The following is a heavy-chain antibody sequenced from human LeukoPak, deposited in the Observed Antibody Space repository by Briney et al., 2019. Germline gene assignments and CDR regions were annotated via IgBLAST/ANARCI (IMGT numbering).Heavy chain of an antibody. CDR2: TYYRSKWYN. J-gene: IGHJ6*02. Sequence: SQTLSLTCAISGDSVSSNSAAWNWIRQSPSRGLEWLGRTYYRSKWYNDYAVSVKSRITINPDTSKNQFSLQLNSVTPEDTAVYYCAREDVSTSYHYYYYGMDVWGQGTTVTVSS. V-gene: IGHV6-1*01. CDR3: AREDVSTSYHYYYYGMDV. CDR1: GDSVSSNSAA. D-gene: IGHD2-2*01.